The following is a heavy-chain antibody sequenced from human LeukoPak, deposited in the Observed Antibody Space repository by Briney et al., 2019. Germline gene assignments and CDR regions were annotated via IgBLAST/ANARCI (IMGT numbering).Heavy chain of an antibody. CDR1: GCTFSDYG. CDR2: TNVHNGNI. Sequence: ASVKVSCKASGCTFSDYGITWVRQAPGQGLEWMGWTNVHNGNINYAQKFQGRISMTTDTSTTTAFMELRSLRSDDTAVYYCARGIEGYDVLTGYYPWGQGTLVTVSS. CDR3: ARGIEGYDVLTGYYP. J-gene: IGHJ5*02. D-gene: IGHD3-9*01. V-gene: IGHV1-18*01.